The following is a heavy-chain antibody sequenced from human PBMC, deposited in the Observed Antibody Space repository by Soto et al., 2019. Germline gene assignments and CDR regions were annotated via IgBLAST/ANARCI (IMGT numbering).Heavy chain of an antibody. CDR1: GDSVSSNSAA. CDR2: TYYRSKWYN. Sequence: SQTLSLTCAISGDSVSSNSAAWNWIRQSPSRGLEVLGRTYYRSKWYNDYAVSVKSLITINQDTSKNQFSLQLNSVTPEDTAVYYCARAGIQLWSPYYYCYGMDVLGQGTTVTVSS. J-gene: IGHJ6*02. D-gene: IGHD5-18*01. V-gene: IGHV6-1*01. CDR3: ARAGIQLWSPYYYCYGMDV.